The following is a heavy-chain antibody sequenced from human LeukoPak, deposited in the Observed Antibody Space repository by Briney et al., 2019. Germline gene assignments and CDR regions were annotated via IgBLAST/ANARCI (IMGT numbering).Heavy chain of an antibody. V-gene: IGHV4-34*01. CDR2: INHSGST. D-gene: IGHD6-19*01. Sequence: SETLSLTCAVYGGSFSGYYWSWIRQPPGKGLEWIGEINHSGSTNYNPSPKSRVTISVDKSKNQFSLKLSSVTAADTAVYYCARDGRAVAEAFDIWGQGTMVTVSS. J-gene: IGHJ3*02. CDR3: ARDGRAVAEAFDI. CDR1: GGSFSGYY.